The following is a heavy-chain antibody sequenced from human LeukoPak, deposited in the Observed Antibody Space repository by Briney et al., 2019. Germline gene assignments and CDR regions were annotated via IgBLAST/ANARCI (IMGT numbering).Heavy chain of an antibody. CDR2: IIPILGIA. D-gene: IGHD3-10*01. V-gene: IGHV1-69*04. CDR3: ARDSRLLWFARNDPWSFDL. J-gene: IGHJ2*01. Sequence: EASVKVSCKASGGTFSSYAISWVRQAPGQGLEWMGRIIPILGIANYAQKFQGRVTITADKSTSTAYMELSSLRSEDTAVYYCARDSRLLWFARNDPWSFDLWGRGTLVTVSS. CDR1: GGTFSSYA.